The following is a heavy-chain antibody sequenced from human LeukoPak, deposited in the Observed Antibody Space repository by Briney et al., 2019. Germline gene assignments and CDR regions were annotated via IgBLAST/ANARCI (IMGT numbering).Heavy chain of an antibody. CDR2: ISAYNGNT. D-gene: IGHD4-17*01. V-gene: IGHV1-18*01. Sequence: ASVKVSCKASGGTFSSYAISWVRQAPGQGLEWMGWISAYNGNTNYAQKLQGRVTMTTDTSTSTAYMELRSLRSDDTAVYYCARPTDGAFDIWGQGTMVTVSS. J-gene: IGHJ3*02. CDR3: ARPTDGAFDI. CDR1: GGTFSSYA.